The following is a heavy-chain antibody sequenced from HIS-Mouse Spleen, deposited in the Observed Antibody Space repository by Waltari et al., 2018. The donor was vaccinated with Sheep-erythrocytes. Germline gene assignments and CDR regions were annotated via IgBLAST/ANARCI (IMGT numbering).Heavy chain of an antibody. CDR1: GGSISSRSYA. Sequence: QLQLQESGPGLVKPSETLSLPCPVPGGSISSRSYAWGWIRPPPGKGLEWIGSIYYSGSTYYNPSLKSRVTISVDTSKNQFSLKLSSVTAADTAVYYWARDEGTYYDFWSGYPPSYYFDYWGQGTLVTVSS. CDR2: IYYSGST. V-gene: IGHV4-39*07. D-gene: IGHD3-3*01. J-gene: IGHJ4*02. CDR3: ARDEGTYYDFWSGYPPSYYFDY.